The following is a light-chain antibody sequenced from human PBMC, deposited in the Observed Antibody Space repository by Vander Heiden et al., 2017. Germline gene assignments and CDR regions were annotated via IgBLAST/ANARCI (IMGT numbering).Light chain of an antibody. V-gene: IGKV1-5*03. CDR3: QQYNSYLWT. CDR2: KAS. J-gene: IGKJ1*01. Sequence: DIQMPQTPSTLAASVGDRVTTTCRASQSISSWLAWYQQKPGKAPKLLIYKASSLESGVPSRFSGSGSGTEFTLTISSLQPDDFATYYCQQYNSYLWTFGQGTKVEIK. CDR1: QSISSW.